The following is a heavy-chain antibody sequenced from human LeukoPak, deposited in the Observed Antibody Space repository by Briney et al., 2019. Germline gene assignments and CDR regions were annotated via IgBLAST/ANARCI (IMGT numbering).Heavy chain of an antibody. CDR2: IYTSGSS. J-gene: IGHJ3*02. CDR3: ARSIVLVPAAHDAFDI. Sequence: SETLSLTCTVSGGSISSYYWSWIRQPAGKGLEWIGRIYTSGSSNYNPSLKSRVTMSVDTSKNQFSLKLSSVTAADTAVYYCARSIVLVPAAHDAFDIWGQGTMVTVSS. D-gene: IGHD2-2*01. CDR1: GGSISSYY. V-gene: IGHV4-4*07.